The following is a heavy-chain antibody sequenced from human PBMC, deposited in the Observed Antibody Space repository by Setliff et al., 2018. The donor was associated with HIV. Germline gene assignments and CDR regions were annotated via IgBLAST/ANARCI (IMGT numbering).Heavy chain of an antibody. Sequence: SETLSLTCTVSGPSINIHYWSWIRRSPGKGFEWIGYIYSTGSTNYNPSPQSRVTISMVASRNQFSLKVTSVTAADTAVYYCAKGAGFYGDYTFDHWGQGRQVTVSS. CDR3: AKGAGFYGDYTFDH. CDR2: IYSTGST. V-gene: IGHV4-59*11. CDR1: GPSINIHY. D-gene: IGHD4-17*01. J-gene: IGHJ4*02.